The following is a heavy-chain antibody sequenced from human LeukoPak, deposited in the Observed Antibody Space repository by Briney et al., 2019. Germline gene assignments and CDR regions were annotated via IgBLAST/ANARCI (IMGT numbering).Heavy chain of an antibody. Sequence: GGSLRLSCAASGFTFSSYSMNWVRQAPGKGLEWVSSISSSSSYIYYADSVKGRFTISRDNAKNSLYLQMSSLRAEDTAVYYCARGAVTDYYDSSGYTPFGYWGQGTLVTVSS. J-gene: IGHJ4*02. CDR3: ARGAVTDYYDSSGYTPFGY. CDR2: ISSSSSYI. D-gene: IGHD3-22*01. V-gene: IGHV3-21*01. CDR1: GFTFSSYS.